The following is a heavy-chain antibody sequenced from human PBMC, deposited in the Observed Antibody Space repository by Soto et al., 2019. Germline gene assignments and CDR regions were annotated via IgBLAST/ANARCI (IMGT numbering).Heavy chain of an antibody. CDR1: GFTVSSNY. CDR3: ARGHNWNDNWRDL. V-gene: IGHV3-53*01. Sequence: EVQLVESGGGLIQPGGSLSLSCAASGFTVSSNYINWVRQTPGKGLEWVSVIYVGGSTYYADSVQGRFTVSRDNSKNTVYLQMNSLRAEDTAMYGCARGHNWNDNWRDLWGQGTLVAVSS. D-gene: IGHD1-20*01. CDR2: IYVGGST. J-gene: IGHJ5*02.